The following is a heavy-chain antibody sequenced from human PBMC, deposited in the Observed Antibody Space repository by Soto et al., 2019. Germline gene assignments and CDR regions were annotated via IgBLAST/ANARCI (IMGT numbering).Heavy chain of an antibody. CDR1: GFTFGDYA. CDR3: TRDFSPITIIVVVISLFEY. V-gene: IGHV3-49*03. D-gene: IGHD3-22*01. Sequence: GALRRSCTASGFTFGDYAMSWFRQAPGKGLEWVGFIRSKAYGGTTEYAASVKGRFTISRDDSKSIAYLQMNSLKTEDTAVYYCTRDFSPITIIVVVISLFEYWGQGTLFTVST. J-gene: IGHJ4*02. CDR2: IRSKAYGGTT.